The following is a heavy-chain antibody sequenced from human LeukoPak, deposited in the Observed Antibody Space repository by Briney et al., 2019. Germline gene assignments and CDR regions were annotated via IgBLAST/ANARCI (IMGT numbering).Heavy chain of an antibody. J-gene: IGHJ4*02. D-gene: IGHD1-26*01. Sequence: PSETLSLTCTVSGASITSYYWSWIRQPPGKGLEWIGYIYYSGSTTYKPSLKSRVTISVDTSKNQFSLKLSSVTAADTAVYYCARLSIVGATNFDYWDQGTLVTVSS. CDR1: GASITSYY. CDR3: ARLSIVGATNFDY. CDR2: IYYSGST. V-gene: IGHV4-59*08.